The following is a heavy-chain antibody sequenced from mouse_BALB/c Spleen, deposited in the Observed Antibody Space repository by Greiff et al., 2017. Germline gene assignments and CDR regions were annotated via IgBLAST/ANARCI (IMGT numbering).Heavy chain of an antibody. Sequence: EVKLQESGPGLVKPSQTVSLTCTVTGISITTGNYRWSWIRQFPGNKLEWIGYIYYSGTITYNPSLTSRTTITRDTSKNQFFLEMNSLTAEDTATYYCARLVWPYAMDYWGQGTSVTVSS. CDR2: IYYSGTI. J-gene: IGHJ4*01. V-gene: IGHV3-5*02. CDR3: ARLVWPYAMDY. CDR1: GISITTGNYR. D-gene: IGHD2-10*02.